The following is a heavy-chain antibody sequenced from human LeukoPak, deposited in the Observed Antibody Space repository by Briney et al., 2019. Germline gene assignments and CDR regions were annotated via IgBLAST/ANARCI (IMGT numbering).Heavy chain of an antibody. CDR1: GFTFSSYA. J-gene: IGHJ6*02. V-gene: IGHV3-30-3*01. CDR2: ISYDGSNK. D-gene: IGHD3-3*01. Sequence: TGGSLRLSCAASGFTFSSYAMNWVRQAPGKGLEWVVVISYDGSNKYYADSVKGRFTISRDNSKNTLYLQMNSLRAEDTAVYYCARGGDSWSGYSYGLDVWGQGTTVTVSS. CDR3: ARGGDSWSGYSYGLDV.